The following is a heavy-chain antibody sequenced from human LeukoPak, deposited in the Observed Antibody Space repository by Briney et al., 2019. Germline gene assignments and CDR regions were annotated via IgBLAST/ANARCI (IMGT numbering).Heavy chain of an antibody. J-gene: IGHJ6*02. CDR3: ARTSRHFYGSGTNLTPWPAGMDV. CDR1: GGSMSGFF. V-gene: IGHV4-59*01. CDR2: IYYSGSST. D-gene: IGHD3-10*01. Sequence: PSETLSLTCTVSGGSMSGFFWTWIRQPPGRELEGIGSIYYSGSSTKYNPSLKSRVTISVDTSKSQFSLNLDSATAADTAVYYCARTSRHFYGSGTNLTPWPAGMDVWGQGTTVTVSS.